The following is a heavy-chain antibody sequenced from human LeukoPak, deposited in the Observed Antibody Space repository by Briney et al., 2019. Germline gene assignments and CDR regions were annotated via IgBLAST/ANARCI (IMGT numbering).Heavy chain of an antibody. Sequence: GGSLRLSCAASGFTVSSNYMTWVRQAPGKGLEGVSIIYSGGSTYYPDSVKGRFTISRDNSKNTVYLQMNSLRAEDTAVYYCARGRYSYGFWYWGQGTLVTVSS. D-gene: IGHD5-18*01. J-gene: IGHJ4*02. V-gene: IGHV3-53*01. CDR1: GFTVSSNY. CDR3: ARGRYSYGFWY. CDR2: IYSGGST.